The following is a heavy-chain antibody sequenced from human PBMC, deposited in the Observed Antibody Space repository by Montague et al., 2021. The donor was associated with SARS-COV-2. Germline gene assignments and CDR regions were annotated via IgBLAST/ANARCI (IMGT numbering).Heavy chain of an antibody. J-gene: IGHJ5*02. V-gene: IGHV3-21*01. CDR2: ISSSSSYI. D-gene: IGHD6-13*01. Sequence: SLRLSCAASGFTFSSYSMNWVRQAPGKGLEWVSSISSSSSYIYYADSVKGRFTISRDNAKNSLYLQMNSLRAEDTAVYYCAGDDSSSWYINWFDPWGQGTLVTVSS. CDR1: GFTFSSYS. CDR3: AGDDSSSWYINWFDP.